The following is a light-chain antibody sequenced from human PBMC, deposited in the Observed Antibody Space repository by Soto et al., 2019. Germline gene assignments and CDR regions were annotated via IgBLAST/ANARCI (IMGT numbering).Light chain of an antibody. J-gene: IGKJ1*01. CDR1: QSVGSN. Sequence: EIVMTQSPATLSVSPGERATLSCRASQSVGSNLAWYQQKPGQAPRLLIYGASTRATGIPARFSGSGSGTEFTLTISSLQSEDFAVYYCQQYNNWPSLTFGQGTKVEIK. CDR2: GAS. V-gene: IGKV3-15*01. CDR3: QQYNNWPSLT.